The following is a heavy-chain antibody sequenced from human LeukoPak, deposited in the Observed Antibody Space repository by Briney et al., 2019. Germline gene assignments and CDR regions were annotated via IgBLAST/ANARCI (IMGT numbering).Heavy chain of an antibody. J-gene: IGHJ6*03. CDR1: GFTFSNAW. CDR3: TTHSSSWSMDYYYYYMDV. V-gene: IGHV3-15*01. D-gene: IGHD6-13*01. CDR2: IKSKTDGGTT. Sequence: GGSLRLSCAASGFTFSNAWKSWVRQAPGKGLEWVGRIKSKTDGGTTDYAAPVKGRFTISRDDSKNTLYLQMNSLKTEDAAVYYCTTHSSSWSMDYYYYYMDVWGKGTTVTVSS.